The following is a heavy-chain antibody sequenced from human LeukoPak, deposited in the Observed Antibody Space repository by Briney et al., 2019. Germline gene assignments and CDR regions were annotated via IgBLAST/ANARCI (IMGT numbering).Heavy chain of an antibody. CDR2: TRNKANSYTT. V-gene: IGHV3-72*01. D-gene: IGHD2-2*02. J-gene: IGHJ4*02. CDR1: GFTFSDHY. Sequence: PGGSLRLSCAVSGFTFSDHYMDWVRQAPGKGLEWVDRTRNKANSYTTEYAASVKGRFTISRDDSESIAYLQMNSLKTEDTAVYYCARSILFLAYWGQGTLVTVSS. CDR3: ARSILFLAY.